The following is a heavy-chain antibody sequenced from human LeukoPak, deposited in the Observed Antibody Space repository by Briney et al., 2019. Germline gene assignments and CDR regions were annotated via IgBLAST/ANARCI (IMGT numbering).Heavy chain of an antibody. CDR1: GFTFNSYS. V-gene: IGHV3-64D*09. Sequence: GGSLRLSCSASGFTFNSYSMYLVRQAPGQGLEYVSGISNNGDSTFHADSVKGRFTISRDNSNNTLYLQMSSLRAEDTALYYWVKAPSTSGGDSWGQGTLVTVSS. CDR3: VKAPSTSGGDS. CDR2: ISNNGDST. J-gene: IGHJ4*02. D-gene: IGHD2-2*01.